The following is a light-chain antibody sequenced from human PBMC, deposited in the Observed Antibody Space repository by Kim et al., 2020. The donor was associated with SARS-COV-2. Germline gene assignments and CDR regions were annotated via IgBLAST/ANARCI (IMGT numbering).Light chain of an antibody. V-gene: IGLV10-54*01. CDR2: RNN. Sequence: RHTAPLTCTGSSNQVRDQRAAPLQQHQGHPPKLLFYRNNNRPSGISDRLSASRSGDTASLNIIGLQPEDEADYYGSAWDSSLSAQGFGGGTQLTVL. CDR3: SAWDSSLSAQG. J-gene: IGLJ3*02. CDR1: SNQVRDQR.